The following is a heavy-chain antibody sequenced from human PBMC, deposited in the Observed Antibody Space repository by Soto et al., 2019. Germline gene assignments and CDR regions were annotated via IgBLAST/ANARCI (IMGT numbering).Heavy chain of an antibody. Sequence: PAETLSLTCGVYVGSCSGYYWSWVRQPPGKGLEWIGEINHSGSTNYNPSLKSRVTISVDTSKNQFSLKLSSVTAADTAVYYCARRHYYGSGSRTPNWFDPWGQGTLVTVSS. J-gene: IGHJ5*02. CDR3: ARRHYYGSGSRTPNWFDP. CDR2: INHSGST. CDR1: VGSCSGYY. V-gene: IGHV4-34*01. D-gene: IGHD3-10*01.